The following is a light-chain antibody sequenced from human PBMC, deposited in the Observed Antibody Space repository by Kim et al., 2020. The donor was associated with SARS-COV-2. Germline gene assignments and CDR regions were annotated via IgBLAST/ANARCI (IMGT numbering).Light chain of an antibody. CDR3: QAWDSSSDV. V-gene: IGLV3-1*01. CDR2: KDR. Sequence: SVSPGQTARITCSENNLGSKYVYWYQQKPGQAPVLVIYKDRKRPSGIPERFSGSNSGNTATLTISRAQARDEADYYCQAWDSSSDVFGAGTKVTVL. CDR1: NLGSKY. J-gene: IGLJ3*02.